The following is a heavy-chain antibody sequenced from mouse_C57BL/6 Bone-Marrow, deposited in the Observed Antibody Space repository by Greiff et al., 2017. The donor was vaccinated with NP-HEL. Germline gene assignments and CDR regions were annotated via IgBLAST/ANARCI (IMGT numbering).Heavy chain of an antibody. D-gene: IGHD2-5*01. CDR1: GYTFTSYW. Sequence: QVQLQQPGAELVKPGASVKLSCKASGYTFTSYWMHWVKQRPGQGLEWIGMIHPNSGSTNYNEKFKSKATLTVDKSSSTAYMQLSSLTSEDSAVDYCARDYSNYVDYAMDYWGQGTSVTVSS. CDR2: IHPNSGST. J-gene: IGHJ4*01. CDR3: ARDYSNYVDYAMDY. V-gene: IGHV1-64*01.